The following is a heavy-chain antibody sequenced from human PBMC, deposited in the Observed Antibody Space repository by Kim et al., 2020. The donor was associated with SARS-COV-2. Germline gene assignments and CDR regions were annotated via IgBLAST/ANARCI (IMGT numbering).Heavy chain of an antibody. Sequence: GESLKISCKGSGYSFTSYWIGWVRQMPGKGLEWMGIIYPGDSDTRYSPSFQGQVTISADKSISTAYLQWSSLKASDTAMYYCARKVGATPFYYYYYGMDVWGQGTTVTVSS. D-gene: IGHD1-26*01. J-gene: IGHJ6*02. CDR1: GYSFTSYW. CDR2: IYPGDSDT. CDR3: ARKVGATPFYYYYYGMDV. V-gene: IGHV5-51*01.